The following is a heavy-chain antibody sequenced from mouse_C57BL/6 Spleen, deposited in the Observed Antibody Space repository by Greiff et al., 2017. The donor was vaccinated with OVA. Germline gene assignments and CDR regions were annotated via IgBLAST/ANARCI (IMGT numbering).Heavy chain of an antibody. CDR3: ARSEAGSWFAY. V-gene: IGHV1-64*01. CDR2: IHPNSGST. J-gene: IGHJ3*01. D-gene: IGHD3-2*02. CDR1: GYTFTSYW. Sequence: VKLQQPGAELVKPGASVKLSCKASGYTFTSYWMHWVKQRPGQGLEWIGMIHPNSGSTNYNEKFKSKATLTVDKSSSTAYMQLSSLTSEDSAVYYCARSEAGSWFAYWGQGTLVTVSA.